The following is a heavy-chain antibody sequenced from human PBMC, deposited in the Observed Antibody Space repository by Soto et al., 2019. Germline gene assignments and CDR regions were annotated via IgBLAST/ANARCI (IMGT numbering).Heavy chain of an antibody. CDR3: AKPSGGSYPESRVFDS. D-gene: IGHD1-26*01. V-gene: IGHV3-23*01. CDR1: GVNLYSTA. Sequence: GALRLSCQASGVNLYSTAMRLVRQAPGQGLEWVSAISTTGGNTLYADSVKGRFTISRDNSKNTLYLQMNSLRAEDTAIYYCAKPSGGSYPESRVFDSWGQGTRVTVSS. J-gene: IGHJ4*02. CDR2: ISTTGGNT.